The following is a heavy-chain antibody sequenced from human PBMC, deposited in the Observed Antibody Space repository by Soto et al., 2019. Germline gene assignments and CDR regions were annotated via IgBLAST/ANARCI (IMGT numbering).Heavy chain of an antibody. Sequence: GGSLRLSCAASGFTFSSYGMHWFRQAPGKGLEWVAVIWYDGSNKYYADSVKGRFTISRDNSKNTLYLQMNSLRAEDTAVYYCARDSSGPYYYYGMDVWGQGTTVTVSS. CDR2: IWYDGSNK. CDR3: ARDSSGPYYYYGMDV. D-gene: IGHD3-22*01. J-gene: IGHJ6*02. V-gene: IGHV3-33*01. CDR1: GFTFSSYG.